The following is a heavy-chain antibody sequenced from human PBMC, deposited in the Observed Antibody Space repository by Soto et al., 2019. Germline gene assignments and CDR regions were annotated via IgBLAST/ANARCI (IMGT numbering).Heavy chain of an antibody. D-gene: IGHD6-19*01. CDR3: ARDFTDSSGPTLGMGV. Sequence: QVQLQESGPGLVKPSQTLSLTCTVSGGSISSGGYYWSWIRQHPGKGLEWIGYIYYSGSTYYNPSLKSRVTISVDTSKNQFSLKLSSVTAADTAVYYCARDFTDSSGPTLGMGVWGQGTTDTVSS. CDR2: IYYSGST. CDR1: GGSISSGGYY. J-gene: IGHJ6*02. V-gene: IGHV4-31*03.